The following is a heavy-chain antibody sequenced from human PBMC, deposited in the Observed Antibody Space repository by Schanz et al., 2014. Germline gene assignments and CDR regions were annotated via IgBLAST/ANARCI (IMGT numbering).Heavy chain of an antibody. Sequence: EVQLLESGGGLVQPGGSLRLSCAASGFTFSSYAMSWVRQAPGKGLEWVSALSGSGGSTDYADSVKGRVTIARDTSENALWRQMNRLRGEDTALCYCARDSGPCYDKSMDGWG. CDR3: ARDSGPCYDKSMDG. CDR1: GFTFSSYA. CDR2: LSGSGGST. D-gene: IGHD3-9*01. V-gene: IGHV3-23*01. J-gene: IGHJ6*01.